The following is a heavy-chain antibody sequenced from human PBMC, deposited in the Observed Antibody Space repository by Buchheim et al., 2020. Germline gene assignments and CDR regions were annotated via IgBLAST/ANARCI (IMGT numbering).Heavy chain of an antibody. CDR1: GGSIRSSSYF. CDR3: ATPSRSQDFDY. Sequence: QLQLQESGPGLVKPSETLSLTCSVAGGSIRSSSYFWGWIRQPPGKGLEWIGSIYSRGDRYYNPSLKSRVTISVDMSKNQFSLKLTSLTAADTAVYYCATPSRSQDFDYWGQGIL. D-gene: IGHD2-15*01. CDR2: IYSRGDR. V-gene: IGHV4-39*01. J-gene: IGHJ4*02.